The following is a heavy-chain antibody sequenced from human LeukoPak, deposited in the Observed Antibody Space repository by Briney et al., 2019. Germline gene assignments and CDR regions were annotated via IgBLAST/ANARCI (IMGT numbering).Heavy chain of an antibody. V-gene: IGHV3-20*04. Sequence: GGSLRLSCAASGFTFDDYDMSWVRQAPGKGLEWVSGINWNGGSTGYADSVKGRFTISRDNAKNSLYLQMNSLRAEDTALYYCARVRYCSSTSCYSSRGRYYYYYMDVWGKGTTVTVSS. CDR2: INWNGGST. J-gene: IGHJ6*03. CDR3: ARVRYCSSTSCYSSRGRYYYYYMDV. D-gene: IGHD2-2*01. CDR1: GFTFDDYD.